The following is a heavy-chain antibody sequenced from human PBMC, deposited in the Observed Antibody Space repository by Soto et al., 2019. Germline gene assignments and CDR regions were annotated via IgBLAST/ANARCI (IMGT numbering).Heavy chain of an antibody. CDR2: IYYSGST. CDR1: GGSISSYY. V-gene: IGHV4-59*01. J-gene: IGHJ3*02. Sequence: SGPTLVNPTQTVTLTCTVSGGSISSYYWSWIRQPPGKGLEWIGYIYYSGSTNYNPSLKSRVTISVDTSKNQFSLKLSSVTAADTAVYYCARDRITIFGVVILHDAFDIWGQGTMVTVSS. D-gene: IGHD3-3*01. CDR3: ARDRITIFGVVILHDAFDI.